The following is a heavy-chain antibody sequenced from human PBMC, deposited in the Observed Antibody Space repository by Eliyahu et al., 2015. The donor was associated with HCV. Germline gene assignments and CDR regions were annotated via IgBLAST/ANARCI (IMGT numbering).Heavy chain of an antibody. V-gene: IGHV1-46*04. D-gene: IGHD6-13*01. Sequence: QVQVVQSGAEVKRPGASVRISCEASGXTLTSYFMPWVRXAPGXGLEWMGVINPTXGTXTYAQKLQGRVTMTRDTSTSTVYMELNSLRSEDTAVYYCARVGSSPGSRYWFFDLWGRGTLVTVSS. J-gene: IGHJ2*01. CDR2: INPTXGTX. CDR1: GXTLTSYF. CDR3: ARVGSSPGSRYWFFDL.